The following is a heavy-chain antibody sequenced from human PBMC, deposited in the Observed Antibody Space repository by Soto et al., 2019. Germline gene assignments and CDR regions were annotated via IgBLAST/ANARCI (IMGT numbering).Heavy chain of an antibody. CDR3: ARVEDYFDSSGYAH. CDR2: ISAYNGNT. Sequence: QVQLVQSGAEVKKPGASVKVSCKASGYSFTNYGITWVRQAPGQGLEWMGWISAYNGNTYYAENLQGRLTMTTDTATSTAYMELRTLGSDDTAVYYCARVEDYFDSSGYAHRGQGTLVTVSS. V-gene: IGHV1-18*04. D-gene: IGHD3-22*01. J-gene: IGHJ4*02. CDR1: GYSFTNYG.